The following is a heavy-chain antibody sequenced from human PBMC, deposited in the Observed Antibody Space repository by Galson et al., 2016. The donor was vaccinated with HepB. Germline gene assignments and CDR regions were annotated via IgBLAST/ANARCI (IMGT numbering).Heavy chain of an antibody. V-gene: IGHV4-4*02. D-gene: IGHD2-21*02. CDR3: ARGGDWRLDY. CDR2: IHHRRSS. J-gene: IGHJ4*02. Sequence: SETLSLTCAVYGDSVSNNKWWTWVRQPPGKGLEWIGEIHHRRSSNFNPSLKSRVTISVDKSKNQFSLRLNSVTAADTAVYFCARGGDWRLDYWGQGSLVTVSS. CDR1: GDSVSNNKW.